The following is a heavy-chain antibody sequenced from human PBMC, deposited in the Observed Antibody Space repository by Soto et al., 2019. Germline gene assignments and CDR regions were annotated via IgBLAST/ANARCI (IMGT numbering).Heavy chain of an antibody. CDR3: AKDLAYSSAWYKTVDY. D-gene: IGHD6-19*01. CDR1: GFTFSDYA. Sequence: QVQLVESGGGVVQPGRSLRLSCVVSGFTFSDYAVHWVRQAPGKGLEWVAIISDDGSNKYYADSVKGRFTISRDNSQSTLYLQMNRLRVEDTAMYYCAKDLAYSSAWYKTVDYWGQGTLVTVSS. J-gene: IGHJ4*02. V-gene: IGHV3-30-3*01. CDR2: ISDDGSNK.